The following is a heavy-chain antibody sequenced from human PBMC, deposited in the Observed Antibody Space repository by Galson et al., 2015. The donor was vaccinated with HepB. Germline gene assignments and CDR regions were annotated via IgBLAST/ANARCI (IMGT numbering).Heavy chain of an antibody. D-gene: IGHD3-22*01. Sequence: SLRLSCAASGFTFSSYSMNWVRQAPGKGLEWVSYISSSSSTIYYADSVKGRFTISRDNAKNSLYLQMNSLRDEDTAVYYCARDYYYDSSGYPAYWGQGTLVTVSS. V-gene: IGHV3-48*02. CDR1: GFTFSSYS. J-gene: IGHJ4*02. CDR3: ARDYYYDSSGYPAY. CDR2: ISSSSSTI.